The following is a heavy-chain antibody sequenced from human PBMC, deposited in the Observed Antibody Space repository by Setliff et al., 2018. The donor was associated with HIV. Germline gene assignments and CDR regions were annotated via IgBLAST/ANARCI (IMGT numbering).Heavy chain of an antibody. J-gene: IGHJ1*01. CDR3: ATDPGYSSTWYSESFQH. D-gene: IGHD6-13*01. CDR1: GYTLTELS. Sequence: GASVKVSCKVSGYTLTELSIHWVRQAPGKGLEWMGGFDPQYDKTFYAQKFQGRVTMSEDTSTDTAYMELSSLRSDDTAMYYCATDPGYSSTWYSESFQHWGQGTVVTVSS. V-gene: IGHV1-24*01. CDR2: FDPQYDKT.